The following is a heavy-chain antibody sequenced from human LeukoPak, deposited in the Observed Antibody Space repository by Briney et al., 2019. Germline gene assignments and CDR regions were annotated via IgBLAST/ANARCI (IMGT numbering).Heavy chain of an antibody. CDR3: AKGNNSLSFNFDY. Sequence: PGGSLRLSCAGSGFHFRDFSMNWVRQVPGKGLEWVSLVSWDGDTTHYADSVKGRFTISRDNNKNSLFLQMNSLRVEDTAFYYCAKGNNSLSFNFDYWGQGALVTVSS. J-gene: IGHJ4*02. CDR2: VSWDGDTT. D-gene: IGHD2/OR15-2a*01. CDR1: GFHFRDFS. V-gene: IGHV3-43*01.